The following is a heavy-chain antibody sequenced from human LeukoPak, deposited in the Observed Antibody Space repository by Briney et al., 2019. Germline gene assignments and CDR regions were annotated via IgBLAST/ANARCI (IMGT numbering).Heavy chain of an antibody. CDR2: INYSDGKT. CDR3: AKDSGNRLYSYADL. CDR1: GFTSSIYA. J-gene: IGHJ5*02. D-gene: IGHD3-10*01. Sequence: GGSLRLFCSGSGFTSSIYAMNWVRQAPGKGLEWVSGINYSDGKTSYADSVKGRFTISRDNSRNTLYLQMNSLRVEDTAVYYCAKDSGNRLYSYADLWGQGILVTVSS. V-gene: IGHV3-23*01.